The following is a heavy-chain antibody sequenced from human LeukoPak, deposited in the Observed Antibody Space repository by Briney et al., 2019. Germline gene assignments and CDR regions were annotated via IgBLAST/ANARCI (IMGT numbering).Heavy chain of an antibody. CDR1: GFTFSSYE. Sequence: PGGSLSLSCAVSGFTFSSYEMHWVRQAPGKGLEWISYITSSAGTIYYADSVKGRFTISRDNSKNTLYLQMNSLRAEDTAVYYCARDEYKADAYWGQGTLVTVSS. D-gene: IGHD2/OR15-2a*01. CDR2: ITSSAGTI. J-gene: IGHJ4*02. V-gene: IGHV3-48*03. CDR3: ARDEYKADAY.